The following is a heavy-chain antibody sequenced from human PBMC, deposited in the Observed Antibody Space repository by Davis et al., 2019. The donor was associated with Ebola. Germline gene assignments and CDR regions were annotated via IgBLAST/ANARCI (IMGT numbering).Heavy chain of an antibody. CDR1: GGSVSSGSYY. J-gene: IGHJ6*02. CDR2: IYYSGST. CDR3: ARGSYCSSTSCYYYGMDV. Sequence: SETLSLTCTVSGGSVSSGSYYWSWIRQPPGKGLEWIGYIYYSGSTNYNPSLKSRVTISVDTSKNQFSLKLSSVTAADTAVYYCARGSYCSSTSCYYYGMDVWGQGTTVTVSS. D-gene: IGHD2-2*01. V-gene: IGHV4-61*01.